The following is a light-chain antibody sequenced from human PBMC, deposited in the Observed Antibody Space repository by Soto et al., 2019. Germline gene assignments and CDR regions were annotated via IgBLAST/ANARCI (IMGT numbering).Light chain of an antibody. J-gene: IGLJ1*01. CDR1: SSDVGGYNY. CDR3: SSYTSSSTRV. V-gene: IGLV2-14*01. CDR2: DVN. Sequence: QSALTQPASVSGSPGQSITISCTGTSSDVGGYNYVSWYQQNPGKAPKLMIYDVNNRPSGVSYRFSGSKSGNTPSLTISGLQAEDEADYYGSSYTSSSTRVFGTGTKVTVL.